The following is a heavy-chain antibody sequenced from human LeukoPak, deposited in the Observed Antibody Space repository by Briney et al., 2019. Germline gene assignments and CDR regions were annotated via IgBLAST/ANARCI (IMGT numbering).Heavy chain of an antibody. J-gene: IGHJ5*02. D-gene: IGHD6-13*01. CDR2: FDPEDGET. Sequence: ASVKVSCKVSGYTLTELSMHWVRQAPGKGLEWMGGFDPEDGETIYAQKFQGRVTMTEDTSTDTAYMELSSLRSEDTAVYYCATVRDVGTAAAGTDWFDPWGQGTLVTVSS. CDR1: GYTLTELS. CDR3: ATVRDVGTAAAGTDWFDP. V-gene: IGHV1-24*01.